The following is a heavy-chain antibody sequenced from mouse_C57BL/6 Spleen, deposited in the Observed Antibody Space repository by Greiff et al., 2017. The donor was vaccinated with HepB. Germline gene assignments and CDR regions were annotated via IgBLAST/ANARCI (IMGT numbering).Heavy chain of an antibody. V-gene: IGHV5-17*01. CDR1: GFTFSDYG. Sequence: DVKLQESGGGLVKPGGSLKLSCAASGFTFSDYGMHWVRQAPEKGLEWVAYISSGSSTIYYADTVKGRFIISRDNAKNTLFLQMTSLRSEDTAMSYCARPGKGGYFDYWGQGTTLTVSS. CDR2: ISSGSSTI. CDR3: ARPGKGGYFDY. J-gene: IGHJ2*01.